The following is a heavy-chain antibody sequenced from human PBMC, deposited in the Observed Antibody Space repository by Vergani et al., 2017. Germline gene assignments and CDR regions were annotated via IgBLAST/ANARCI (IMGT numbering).Heavy chain of an antibody. CDR1: GYTFTDHY. Sequence: EVQLVQSGAEVKKPGATMKISCKVSGYTFTDHYMHWVKQAPGKGLEWMGLVDPEDGETIYAGKFKGRVTIAADTSTDTAHWELSSLRSEDTAVYYCATPQTVTTGGMEVWGQGTTVIVSS. J-gene: IGHJ6*02. D-gene: IGHD4-17*01. V-gene: IGHV1-69-2*01. CDR3: ATPQTVTTGGMEV. CDR2: VDPEDGET.